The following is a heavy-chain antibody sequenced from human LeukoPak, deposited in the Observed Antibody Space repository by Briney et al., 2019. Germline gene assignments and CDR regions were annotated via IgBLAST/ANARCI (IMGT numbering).Heavy chain of an antibody. Sequence: PSETLSLTCTVSGGSISSYYWSWIRQPPGKGLEWIGYIYYSGSTNYNPSLKSRVTISVDTSKNQFSLKLSSVTAADMAVYYCARLVDTAMGNWFDPWGQGTLVTVSS. CDR2: IYYSGST. CDR1: GGSISSYY. J-gene: IGHJ5*02. V-gene: IGHV4-59*01. CDR3: ARLVDTAMGNWFDP. D-gene: IGHD5-18*01.